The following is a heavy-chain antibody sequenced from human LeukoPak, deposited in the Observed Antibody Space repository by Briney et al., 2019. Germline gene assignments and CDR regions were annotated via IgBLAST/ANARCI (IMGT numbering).Heavy chain of an antibody. D-gene: IGHD4-17*01. CDR3: AKVLDYDFDY. CDR1: GFNLNDYY. V-gene: IGHV3-11*01. J-gene: IGHJ4*02. Sequence: PGGSLRLSCAVSGFNLNDYYMSWLRQAPGKGLEWVSYISSSGYTTYYADSVKGRFTISRDNAKSSLYLQMNNLRAEDTAVYYCAKVLDYDFDYWGQGTLVTVSS. CDR2: ISSSGYTT.